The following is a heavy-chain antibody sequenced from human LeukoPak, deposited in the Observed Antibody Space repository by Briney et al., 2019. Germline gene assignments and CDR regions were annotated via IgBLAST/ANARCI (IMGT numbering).Heavy chain of an antibody. D-gene: IGHD6-13*01. J-gene: IGHJ4*02. CDR1: GFTFSSYS. CDR2: ISSSSSYI. V-gene: IGHV3-21*01. CDR3: ARVGSSWYPIPY. Sequence: GGSLRLSCAASGFTFSSYSMNWVRQAPGKGLEWVSSISSSSSYIYYADSVKGRFTISRDNAKNSLYLQMNSLRAEDTAMYYCARVGSSWYPIPYWGQGTLVTVSS.